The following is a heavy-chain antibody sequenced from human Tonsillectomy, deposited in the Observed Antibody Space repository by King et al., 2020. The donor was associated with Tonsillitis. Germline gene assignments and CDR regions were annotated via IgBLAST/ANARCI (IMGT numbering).Heavy chain of an antibody. CDR2: ISGSGGNT. CDR1: GFTFSSYA. CDR3: AKDLRGGSGHDGFDI. V-gene: IGHV3-23*04. Sequence: QLVQSGGGLVQPGGSLRLSCAASGFTFSSYAMSWVRQAPGKGLEWVSGISGSGGNTYYADSDSVKGRFTISRDNSKNTLYLQMNSLRAEDTAVYYCAKDLRGGSGHDGFDIWGQGTMVTVSS. D-gene: IGHD3-10*01. J-gene: IGHJ3*02.